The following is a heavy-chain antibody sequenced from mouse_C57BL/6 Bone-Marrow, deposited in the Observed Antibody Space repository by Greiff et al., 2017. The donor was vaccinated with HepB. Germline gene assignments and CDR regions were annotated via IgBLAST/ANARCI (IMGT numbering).Heavy chain of an antibody. CDR2: INPSSGYT. D-gene: IGHD1-1*01. Sequence: VHLVESGAELAKPGASVKLSCKASGYTFTSYWMHWVKQRPGLGLEWIGYINPSSGYTKYNQKFKDKATLTADKSSSTAYMQLSSLTYEDSAVYYCASTTERDYYAMDYWGQGTSVTVSS. V-gene: IGHV1-7*01. CDR1: GYTFTSYW. J-gene: IGHJ4*01. CDR3: ASTTERDYYAMDY.